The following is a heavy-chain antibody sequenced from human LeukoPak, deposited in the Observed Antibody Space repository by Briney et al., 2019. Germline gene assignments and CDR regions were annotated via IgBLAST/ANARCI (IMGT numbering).Heavy chain of an antibody. CDR1: GLTFRDYY. CDR2: MNSSGSNI. D-gene: IGHD3-22*01. J-gene: IGHJ4*02. CDR3: ARVKRRYYDSSGYWY. V-gene: IGHV3-11*01. Sequence: PGGSLRLSRAASGLTFRDYYISCIRQAPGRGREWVSDMNSSGSNICYADYVKGRFTISRNNAKNSLYLQMNSLRAEDTAVYYCARVKRRYYDSSGYWYWGQGTLVTVSS.